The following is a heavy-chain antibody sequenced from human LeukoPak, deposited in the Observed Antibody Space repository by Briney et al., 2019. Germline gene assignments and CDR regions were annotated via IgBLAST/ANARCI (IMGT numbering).Heavy chain of an antibody. D-gene: IGHD3-22*01. CDR1: GYTFTSYG. CDR3: ASLKNYYDSSGYLVTDAFDI. CDR2: ICAYTGNT. J-gene: IGHJ3*02. V-gene: IGHV1-18*01. Sequence: ASVKVSCKASGYTFTSYGISWVRQAPGQGLEWMRWICAYTGNTNYAQKLQGRVTMTTDTSTSTAYMELRSLKSDDTAVYYCASLKNYYDSSGYLVTDAFDIWGQGTMVTVSS.